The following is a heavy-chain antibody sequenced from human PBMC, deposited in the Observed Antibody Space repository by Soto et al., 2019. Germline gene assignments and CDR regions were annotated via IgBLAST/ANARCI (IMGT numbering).Heavy chain of an antibody. CDR2: IYPGDSDT. CDR1: GYSFTSYW. J-gene: IGHJ6*02. V-gene: IGHV5-51*01. D-gene: IGHD3-10*01. Sequence: PGESLKISCKGSGYSFTSYWIGWVRQMPGKGLEWMGIIYPGDSDTRYSPSFQGQVTISADKSISTAYLQWSSLKASDTAMYYCARQGYYGSGSSHYYYYGMDVWGQGTTVTVSS. CDR3: ARQGYYGSGSSHYYYYGMDV.